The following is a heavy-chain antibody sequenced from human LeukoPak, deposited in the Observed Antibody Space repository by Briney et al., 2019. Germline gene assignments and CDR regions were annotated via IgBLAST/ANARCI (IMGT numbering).Heavy chain of an antibody. CDR3: ARSMVRGVMYFDY. D-gene: IGHD3-10*01. CDR2: IYYSGST. Sequence: SETLSLTCTVSGGSISSYYWSWIRRPPGKGLEWSGYIYYSGSTNYNPSLKSRVTISVDTSKNLFSLKLSSVTAADTAVYYCARSMVRGVMYFDYWGQGTLVTVSS. J-gene: IGHJ4*02. CDR1: GGSISSYY. V-gene: IGHV4-59*01.